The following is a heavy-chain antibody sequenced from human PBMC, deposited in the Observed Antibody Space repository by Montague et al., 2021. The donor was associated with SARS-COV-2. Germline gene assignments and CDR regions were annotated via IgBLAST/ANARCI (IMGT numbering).Heavy chain of an antibody. CDR3: AKNGGSGSLVYWYFDL. V-gene: IGHV3-23*01. J-gene: IGHJ2*01. CDR1: VFPFNSYT. D-gene: IGHD2-8*01. Sequence: SLRLSCAASVFPFNSYTMTSVRQAPGKGLEWVSSTFGSGAGTYYXXSFRGRFTISRDNSKNTLYLQLHGLRAEDTAVYYCAKNGGSGSLVYWYFDLWGRGTPVAVSS. CDR2: TFGSGAGT.